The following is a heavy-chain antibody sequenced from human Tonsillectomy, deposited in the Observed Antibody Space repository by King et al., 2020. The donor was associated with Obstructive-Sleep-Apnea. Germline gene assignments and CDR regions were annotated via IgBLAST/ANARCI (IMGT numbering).Heavy chain of an antibody. CDR1: GGSISSGDYY. D-gene: IGHD5-18*01. CDR2: IYYSGST. J-gene: IGHJ4*02. V-gene: IGHV4-30-4*01. Sequence: QLQESGPGLVKPSQTLSLTCTVSGGSISSGDYYLSWIRQPPGKGLEWMGYIYYSGSTYYNPSLKSRVTISVDTSKNQFSLKLSSVTAADTAVYYCAREDSYGYGGGYYFDYWGQGTLVTVSS. CDR3: AREDSYGYGGGYYFDY.